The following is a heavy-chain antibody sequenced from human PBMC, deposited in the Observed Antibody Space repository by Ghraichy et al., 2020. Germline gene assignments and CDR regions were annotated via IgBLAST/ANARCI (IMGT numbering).Heavy chain of an antibody. V-gene: IGHV4-31*03. CDR2: IYYSGST. Sequence: SETLSLTCTVSGGSISSGGYYWSWIRQHPGKGLEWIGYIYYSGSTYYNPSLKSRVTISVDTSKNQFSLKLSSVTAADTAVYYCARERSIAVAGTGHNWFDPWGQGTLVTVSS. CDR1: GGSISSGGYY. D-gene: IGHD6-19*01. J-gene: IGHJ5*02. CDR3: ARERSIAVAGTGHNWFDP.